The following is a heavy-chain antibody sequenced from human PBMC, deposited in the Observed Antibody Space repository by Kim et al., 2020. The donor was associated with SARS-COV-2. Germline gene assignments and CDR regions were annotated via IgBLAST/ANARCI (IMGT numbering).Heavy chain of an antibody. CDR3: ARDMGGN. J-gene: IGHJ4*02. Sequence: GESLRLSCAASGFSFRSSEMTWVRQAPGKGLDWVSYITYNGTIYYADAVKGRFAMSRDNAKSSLYLQMNSLRVEDTAVYYCARDMGGNWGQGTLVTVSS. V-gene: IGHV3-48*03. CDR2: ITYNGTI. D-gene: IGHD3-16*01. CDR1: GFSFRSSE.